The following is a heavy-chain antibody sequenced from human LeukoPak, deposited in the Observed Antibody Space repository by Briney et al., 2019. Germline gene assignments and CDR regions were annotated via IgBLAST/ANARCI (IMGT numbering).Heavy chain of an antibody. J-gene: IGHJ3*02. V-gene: IGHV3-21*01. D-gene: IGHD3-22*01. Sequence: GGSLRLSCAASGFTFSSYSMNWVRQAPGKGLEWVSPISSSSSYIYYADSVKGRFTISRDNAKNSLYLQMSRLRAEDTAVYYCAGGDDSSGYYDAFDIWGQGTMVTVSS. CDR2: ISSSSSYI. CDR1: GFTFSSYS. CDR3: AGGDDSSGYYDAFDI.